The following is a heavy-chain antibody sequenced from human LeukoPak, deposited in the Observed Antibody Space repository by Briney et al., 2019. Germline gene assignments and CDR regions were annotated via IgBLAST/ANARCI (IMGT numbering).Heavy chain of an antibody. CDR3: ARDGYYYDGSFEY. V-gene: IGHV4-38-2*02. Sequence: SETLSLTCAVSGYSISSGYFWAWIRQPPGKGLEWIGSISHSGSSYSKPSLKSRVIIPGDTSNNQFSLKLTSVTAADTATYYCARDGYYYDGSFEYWGQGIRVAVSS. CDR1: GYSISSGYF. J-gene: IGHJ4*02. CDR2: ISHSGSS. D-gene: IGHD3-22*01.